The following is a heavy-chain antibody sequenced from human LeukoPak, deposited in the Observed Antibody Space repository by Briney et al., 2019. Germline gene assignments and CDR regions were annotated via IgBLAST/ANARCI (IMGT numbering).Heavy chain of an antibody. CDR2: ISYDGSNK. Sequence: GGSLRLSCAASGFTFTSYSMNWVRQAPGKGLEWVAVISYDGSNKYYADSVKGRFTISRDNSKNTLYLQMNSLRAEDTAVYYCAKDGFDIWGQGTMVTVSS. CDR1: GFTFTSYS. CDR3: AKDGFDI. V-gene: IGHV3-30*18. J-gene: IGHJ3*02.